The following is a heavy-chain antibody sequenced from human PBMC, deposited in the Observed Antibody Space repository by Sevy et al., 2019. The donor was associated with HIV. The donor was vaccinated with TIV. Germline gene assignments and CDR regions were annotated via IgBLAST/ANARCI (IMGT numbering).Heavy chain of an antibody. J-gene: IGHJ4*02. CDR1: GFTFGDYC. V-gene: IGHV3-49*04. CDR3: TRWKAAQSIFDY. CDR2: FKSDVCGGTD. Sequence: GGSLRLSCTASGFTFGDYCMSWVRQAPGKGLEWVAFFKSDVCGGTDDHAASVRGRFVISKDDSKTIAYLQMNDLKTEDTGVYYCTRWKAAQSIFDYWGQGALVTVSS. D-gene: IGHD6-13*01.